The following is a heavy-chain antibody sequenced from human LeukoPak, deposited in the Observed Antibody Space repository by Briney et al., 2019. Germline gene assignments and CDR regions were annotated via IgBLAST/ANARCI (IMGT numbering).Heavy chain of an antibody. CDR1: GFTFSTYT. CDR3: ARDDEKNKGPPFAD. V-gene: IGHV3-30-3*01. Sequence: PGGSLRLSCAASGFTFSTYTMHWVRQAPGKGLEWVALISYDGSNKYYADSVKGRFTISRDNSKNTLYLQMNSLRAEDTAGYYLARDDEKNKGPPFADGGQGPLVTVSS. CDR2: ISYDGSNK. J-gene: IGHJ4*02.